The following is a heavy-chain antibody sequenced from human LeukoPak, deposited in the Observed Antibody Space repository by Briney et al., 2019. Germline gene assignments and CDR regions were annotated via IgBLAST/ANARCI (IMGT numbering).Heavy chain of an antibody. CDR3: ARAENYYLSGTSRRDFDY. CDR1: GFTFNNYA. Sequence: GGSLRLSCSASGFTFNNYAMNSVRRAPGKGLEWVSSISDSGVHTYYGDSVSGRFTISRDDSKNTLYLQMNNLRAEDTAVYYCARAENYYLSGTSRRDFDYWGQGTLVTVSS. D-gene: IGHD3-10*01. J-gene: IGHJ4*02. CDR2: ISDSGVHT. V-gene: IGHV3-23*01.